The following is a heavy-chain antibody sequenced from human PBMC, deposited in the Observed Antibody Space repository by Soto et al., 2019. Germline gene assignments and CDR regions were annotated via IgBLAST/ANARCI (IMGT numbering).Heavy chain of an antibody. V-gene: IGHV4-4*02. J-gene: IGHJ1*01. D-gene: IGHD3-10*01. CDR1: GGSMRSNNR. CDR3: ARDGSQRPATY. Sequence: PSETLSLTCAVSGGSMRSNNRWSWVRQPPGKGLEWIGEIFHSGSTNYNPSLKTRVTISVDKSKNQFSLKLSSVTAADTAVYYCARDGSQRPATYWGQGTLVTV. CDR2: IFHSGST.